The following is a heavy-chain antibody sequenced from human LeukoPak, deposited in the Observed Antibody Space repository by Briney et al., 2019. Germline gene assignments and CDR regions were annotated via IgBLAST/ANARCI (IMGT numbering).Heavy chain of an antibody. J-gene: IGHJ4*02. V-gene: IGHV3-21*01. D-gene: IGHD1-14*01. CDR1: GFTFSSCG. Sequence: GESLRLSCAASGFTFSSCGFNWVRQAPGKGLEWVSSIGPTGTDRYYADSVRGQFTISRDNAKNSMYLQMDSLRDEGTAVYYCATETIGRHYDYWGQGTLLTVSS. CDR3: ATETIGRHYDY. CDR2: IGPTGTDR.